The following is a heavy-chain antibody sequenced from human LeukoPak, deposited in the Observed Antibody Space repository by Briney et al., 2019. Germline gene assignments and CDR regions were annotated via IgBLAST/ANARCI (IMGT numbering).Heavy chain of an antibody. CDR1: GFTLSTYS. CDR3: ARVFGGRTTYPYYYYGMDV. CDR2: ISISSTYI. J-gene: IGHJ6*02. V-gene: IGHV3-21*01. Sequence: KPGGSLRLSCAASGFTLSTYSMNWVRQAPGKGLEWVSSISISSTYIYYADSMKGRFTISRDNAKNSLYLQMNSLRAEDTAVYYCARVFGGRTTYPYYYYGMDVWGQGTTVTVSS. D-gene: IGHD4-11*01.